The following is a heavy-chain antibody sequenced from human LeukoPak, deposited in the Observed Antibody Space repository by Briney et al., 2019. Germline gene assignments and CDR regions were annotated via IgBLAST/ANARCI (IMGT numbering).Heavy chain of an antibody. CDR1: GGSFSGYY. V-gene: IGHV4-34*01. Sequence: SETLSLTCAVYGGSFSGYYWSWIRQPPGKGLEWLGEINHSGSTNYNPSLKSRVTISVDTSKNQFSLKLSSVTAADTAVYYCARGGIEHLFYYGSGSYYNALDYWGQGTLVTVSS. J-gene: IGHJ4*02. CDR3: ARGGIEHLFYYGSGSYYNALDY. CDR2: INHSGST. D-gene: IGHD3-10*01.